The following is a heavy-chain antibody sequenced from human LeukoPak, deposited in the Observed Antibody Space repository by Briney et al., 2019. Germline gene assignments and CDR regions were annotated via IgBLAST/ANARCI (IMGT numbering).Heavy chain of an antibody. CDR2: IIPIFGTA. J-gene: IGHJ4*02. V-gene: IGHV1-69*06. CDR3: ARAELVWYDY. CDR1: GYTFTSYY. Sequence: ASVKVSCKASGYTFTSYYMHWVRQAPGQGLEWMGGIIPIFGTANYAQKFQGRVTITADKSTSTAYMELRSLRSDDTAVYYCARAELVWYDYWGQGTLVTVSS. D-gene: IGHD3-16*01.